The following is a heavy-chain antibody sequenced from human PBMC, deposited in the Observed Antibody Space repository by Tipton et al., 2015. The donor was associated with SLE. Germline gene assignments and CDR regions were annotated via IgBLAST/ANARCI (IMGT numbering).Heavy chain of an antibody. J-gene: IGHJ3*02. CDR2: INHSGRT. CDR1: GGSISSSNW. Sequence: GSLRLSCAVSGGSISSSNWWSWVRQPPGKGLEWIGEINHSGRTNCNPYLKSRVTISVDTSKNQFSLKLSYVTAADTAVYYCARELYAFDIWGQGTMVTVSS. V-gene: IGHV4-4*02. CDR3: ARELYAFDI.